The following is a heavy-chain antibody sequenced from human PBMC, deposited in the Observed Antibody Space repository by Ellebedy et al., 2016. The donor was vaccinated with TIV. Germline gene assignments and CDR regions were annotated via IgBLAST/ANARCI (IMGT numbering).Heavy chain of an antibody. CDR3: AKDLDSSGSSY. CDR1: GFTFSSYG. V-gene: IGHV3-30*18. CDR2: ISYDGSNK. Sequence: GGSLRLXCAASGFTFSSYGMHWVRQAPGKGLEWVAVISYDGSNKYYADSVKGRFTISRDNSKNTLYLQMNSLRAEDTAVYYCAKDLDSSGSSYWGQGTLVTVSS. D-gene: IGHD6-19*01. J-gene: IGHJ4*02.